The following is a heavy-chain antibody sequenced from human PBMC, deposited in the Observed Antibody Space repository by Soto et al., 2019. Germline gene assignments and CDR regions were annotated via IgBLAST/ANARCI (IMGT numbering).Heavy chain of an antibody. J-gene: IGHJ1*01. D-gene: IGHD2-8*01. V-gene: IGHV3-30*18. CDR1: GFTFSSYG. Sequence: GGSLRLSCAASGFTFSSYGMHWVRQAPGKGLEWVAVISYDGSNKYYADSVKGRFTISRDNSKNTLYLQMNSLRAEDTAVYYCAKDRDGLMVYAAYYFQHWGQGTLVTVSS. CDR2: ISYDGSNK. CDR3: AKDRDGLMVYAAYYFQH.